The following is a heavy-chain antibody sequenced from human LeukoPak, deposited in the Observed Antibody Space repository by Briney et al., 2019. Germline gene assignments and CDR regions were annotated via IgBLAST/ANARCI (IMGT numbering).Heavy chain of an antibody. J-gene: IGHJ6*03. Sequence: SETLSLTCTVSGGSISSGSYYWSWIRQPAGKGLEWIGRIYTSGSTNYNPSLKSRVTISVDTSKNQYSLKLSSVTAADTAVYYCARDRGSSPYYYYYMDVWGKGTTVTVSS. CDR1: GGSISSGSYY. CDR3: ARDRGSSPYYYYYMDV. D-gene: IGHD6-6*01. V-gene: IGHV4-61*02. CDR2: IYTSGST.